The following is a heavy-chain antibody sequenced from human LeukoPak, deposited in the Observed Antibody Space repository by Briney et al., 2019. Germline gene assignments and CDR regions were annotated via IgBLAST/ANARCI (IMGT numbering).Heavy chain of an antibody. CDR3: AKRVSYYYDSSREFFDY. V-gene: IGHV3-30*18. J-gene: IGHJ4*02. CDR2: ISYDGSNT. D-gene: IGHD3-22*01. Sequence: GGSLRLSCAASGFTFSSYGMHWVGQGPGNGLEGVAVISYDGSNTYYADCVKGRFTISRDNSKNTLYLQMNSLRAEDTAVYYCAKRVSYYYDSSREFFDYWGQGTLVTVSS. CDR1: GFTFSSYG.